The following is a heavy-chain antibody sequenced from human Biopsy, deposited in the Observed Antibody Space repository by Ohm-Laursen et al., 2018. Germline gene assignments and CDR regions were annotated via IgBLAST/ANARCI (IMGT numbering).Heavy chain of an antibody. CDR2: IYITGET. Sequence: SDTLSLTCTVSGGYISHYYWTWIRQPAGQGLEWIGRIYITGETDYNPSLKSRVTMSVDTSKNQFSLKLTSVTAADTAVYYCARDRIAYCTATSCDNFGLDVWGQGTTVTVSS. J-gene: IGHJ6*02. V-gene: IGHV4-4*07. CDR1: GGYISHYY. D-gene: IGHD2-8*02. CDR3: ARDRIAYCTATSCDNFGLDV.